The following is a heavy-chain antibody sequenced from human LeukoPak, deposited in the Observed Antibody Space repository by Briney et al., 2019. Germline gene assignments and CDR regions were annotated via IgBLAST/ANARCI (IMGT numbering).Heavy chain of an antibody. V-gene: IGHV3-48*04. CDR3: ARDQDSSGYYHYFDY. J-gene: IGHJ4*02. CDR1: GFTFSSYS. CDR2: ISSSSSTI. Sequence: GGSLRLSCAASGFTFSSYSMNWVRQAPGKGLEWVSYISSSSSTIYYADSVKGRFTISRDNAKNSLYLQMNSLRAEDTAVYYCARDQDSSGYYHYFDYWGQGTLVTVSS. D-gene: IGHD3-22*01.